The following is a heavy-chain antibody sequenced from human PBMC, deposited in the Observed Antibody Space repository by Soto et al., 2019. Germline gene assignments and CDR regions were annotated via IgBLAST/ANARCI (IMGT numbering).Heavy chain of an antibody. J-gene: IGHJ4*02. CDR1: GFTFSTYA. V-gene: IGHV3-30-3*01. CDR2: ISYDGSNK. D-gene: IGHD2-21*01. CDR3: AREELNCGGDCFAF. Sequence: QVQLVESGGGVVQPGRSLRLSCAASGFTFSTYAMQWVRQAPGKGLEWVAVISYDGSNKYYADSVKGRFTISRDNSKNTLYLQMNSLRAEDTAVYYCAREELNCGGDCFAFWGQGTLVTVSS.